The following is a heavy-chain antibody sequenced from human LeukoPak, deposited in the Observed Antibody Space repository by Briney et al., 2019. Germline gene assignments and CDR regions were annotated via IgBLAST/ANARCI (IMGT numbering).Heavy chain of an antibody. CDR1: GGSISSSSYY. CDR3: ARDNSRGYCSGGSCYNWFDP. Sequence: SETLSLTCTVSGGSISSSSYYWGWIRQPPGKGLEWIGSIYYSGSTYYNPSLKSRVTISVDTSKNQFSLKLSSVTAADTAVYYCARDNSRGYCSGGSCYNWFDPWGQGTLVTVSS. J-gene: IGHJ5*02. V-gene: IGHV4-39*07. D-gene: IGHD2-15*01. CDR2: IYYSGST.